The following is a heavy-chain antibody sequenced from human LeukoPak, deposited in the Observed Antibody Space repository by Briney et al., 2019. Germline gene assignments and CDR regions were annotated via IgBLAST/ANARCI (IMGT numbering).Heavy chain of an antibody. V-gene: IGHV3-30*18. Sequence: GGSLRLSCAASGFSFISYGMHWLRQAPGKGLEWVGVISDDGRSKDYADSVKGRFTISRDNSKEILYLQMNSLGDEDTAVYYCAKRPSDYGDYVSYFDYWGQGTLVTVSS. D-gene: IGHD4-17*01. CDR1: GFSFISYG. J-gene: IGHJ4*02. CDR2: ISDDGRSK. CDR3: AKRPSDYGDYVSYFDY.